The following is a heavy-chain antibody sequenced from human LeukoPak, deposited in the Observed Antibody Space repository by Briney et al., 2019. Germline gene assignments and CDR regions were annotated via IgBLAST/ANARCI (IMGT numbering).Heavy chain of an antibody. CDR1: GYTLTELS. V-gene: IGHV1-24*01. D-gene: IGHD6-25*01. CDR3: ARPPSSGGSHYYYGMDV. CDR2: FDPEDGET. Sequence: ASVTVSCKVSGYTLTELSMHWVRQAPGKGLEWMGGFDPEDGETIYAQKFQGRVTMTEDTSTDTAYMELSSLRSEDTAVYYCARPPSSGGSHYYYGMDVWGQGTTVTVSS. J-gene: IGHJ6*02.